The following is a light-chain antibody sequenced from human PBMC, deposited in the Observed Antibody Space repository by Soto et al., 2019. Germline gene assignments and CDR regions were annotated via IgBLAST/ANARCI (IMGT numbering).Light chain of an antibody. V-gene: IGKV1-39*01. CDR2: AAS. J-gene: IGKJ5*01. CDR1: QTISNY. Sequence: DIQMTQSPSSLSASVGGSVTITCRASQTISNYLNWYQKKPGKAPNLLIYAASNLQSGVPSRFSGSGSGTEFTLTISSLQPEDFATYYCQQSYSTPFTFGQGTRLEIK. CDR3: QQSYSTPFT.